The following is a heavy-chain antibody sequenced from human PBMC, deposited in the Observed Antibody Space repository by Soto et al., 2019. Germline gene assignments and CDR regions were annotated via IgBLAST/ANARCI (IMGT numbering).Heavy chain of an antibody. V-gene: IGHV4-30-4*01. D-gene: IGHD5-12*01. CDR1: GGSISSGDYY. CDR2: IYYSGST. Sequence: KASETLSLTCTVSGGSISSGDYYWSWIRQPPGKGLEWSGYIYYSGSTYYNPSLKSRVTISVDTSKNQFSLKLSSVTAADTAVDYCALRLGYSGYDLGYWGQGTLVTVSS. J-gene: IGHJ4*02. CDR3: ALRLGYSGYDLGY.